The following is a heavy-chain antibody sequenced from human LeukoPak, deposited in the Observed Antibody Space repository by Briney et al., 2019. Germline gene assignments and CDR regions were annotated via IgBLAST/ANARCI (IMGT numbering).Heavy chain of an antibody. CDR3: ARVAEYYFDY. Sequence: GGSLRLSCAASGFTFSSYSMNWVRQAPGKGLEWVAVISYDGSNKYYADSVKGRFTISRDNSKNTLYLQMNSLRAEDTAVYYCARVAEYYFDYWGQGTLVTVSS. J-gene: IGHJ4*02. CDR2: ISYDGSNK. CDR1: GFTFSSYS. V-gene: IGHV3-30*03.